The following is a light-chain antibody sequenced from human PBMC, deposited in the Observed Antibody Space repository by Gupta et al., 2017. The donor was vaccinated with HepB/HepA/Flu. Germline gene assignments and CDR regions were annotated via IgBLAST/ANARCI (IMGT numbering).Light chain of an antibody. CDR3: QQYNHWPPWT. CDR2: GAN. J-gene: IGKJ1*01. Sequence: ETVMTQSPGTLSVSPGGTATLSCRASQSVGSDLAWFQQRPGQAPRPLIYGANIRATGIPARFSGSGSGTEFTLTIRSLQSGDFGVYYCQQYNHWPPWTFGQGTKVEIK. V-gene: IGKV3-15*01. CDR1: QSVGSD.